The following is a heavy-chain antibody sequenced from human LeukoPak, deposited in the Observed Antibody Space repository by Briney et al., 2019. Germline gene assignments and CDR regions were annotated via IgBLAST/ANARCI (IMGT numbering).Heavy chain of an antibody. D-gene: IGHD3-22*01. CDR2: ISAYNGNT. Sequence: ASVKVSCKASGYTFTSHGINWLRQAPGQGLEWMGWISAYNGNTNYAQKLQGRVTMTTETSTSTAYMELRSMRSDDTAVYYCATGTEEPYDSSGYYSLWGQGTLVTVSS. CDR3: ATGTEEPYDSSGYYSL. J-gene: IGHJ4*02. CDR1: GYTFTSHG. V-gene: IGHV1-18*01.